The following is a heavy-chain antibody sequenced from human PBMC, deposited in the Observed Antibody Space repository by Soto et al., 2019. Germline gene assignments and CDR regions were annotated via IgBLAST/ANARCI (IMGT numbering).Heavy chain of an antibody. D-gene: IGHD2-21*01. CDR1: GGSISSSSYY. V-gene: IGHV4-39*07. CDR2: IYYSGST. Sequence: SETLSLTCTVSGGSISSSSYYWGWIRQPPGKGLEWIGSIYYSGSTYYNPSLKSRVSISVDTSNNQFSLSLSSVTAADTAVYYCATLPPRIVVVFTEMPTWGQGILVTVSS. J-gene: IGHJ5*02. CDR3: ATLPPRIVVVFTEMPT.